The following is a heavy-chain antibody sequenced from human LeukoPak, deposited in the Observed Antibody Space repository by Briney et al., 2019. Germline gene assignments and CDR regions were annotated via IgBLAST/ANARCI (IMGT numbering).Heavy chain of an antibody. CDR2: IYYSGST. D-gene: IGHD3-10*01. CDR3: ARDSWSGSVDRYYYYGMDV. J-gene: IGHJ6*02. Sequence: TLSLTCTVSGGSISSGGYYWSWIRQHPGKGLEWIGYIYYSGSTYYNPSLKSRVTISVDTSKNQFSLKLSSVTAADTAVYYCARDSWSGSVDRYYYYGMDVWGQGTTVTVSS. V-gene: IGHV4-31*03. CDR1: GGSISSGGYY.